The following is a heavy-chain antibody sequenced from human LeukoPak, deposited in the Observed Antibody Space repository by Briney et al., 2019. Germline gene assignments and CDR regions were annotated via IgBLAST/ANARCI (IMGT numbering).Heavy chain of an antibody. CDR2: ISYDGSQK. CDR1: GFTFSDYY. D-gene: IGHD2-21*01. CDR3: ASLLIPDIDY. V-gene: IGHV3-30-3*01. J-gene: IGHJ4*02. Sequence: GGSLRLSCAASGFTFSDYYMSWIRQAPGKGLEWVAVISYDGSQKYYADSVTGRFTISRDNSKNTLFLQMTSLRPEDTAVYYCASLLIPDIDYWGQGTLVTVSS.